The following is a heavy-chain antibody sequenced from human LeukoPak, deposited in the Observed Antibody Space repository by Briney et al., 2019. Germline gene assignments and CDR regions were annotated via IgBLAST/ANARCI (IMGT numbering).Heavy chain of an antibody. CDR2: ISYDGSNK. J-gene: IGHJ4*02. CDR1: GFTFSGYA. CDR3: ARGNDYGDRLDY. Sequence: GGSLRLSCAASGFTFSGYAMHWVREAPGKGLEWVAVISYDGSNKYYADSVKGRFTISRDNSKNTLYLQMNSLRAEDTAVYYCARGNDYGDRLDYWGQGTLVTAPS. V-gene: IGHV3-30-3*01. D-gene: IGHD4-17*01.